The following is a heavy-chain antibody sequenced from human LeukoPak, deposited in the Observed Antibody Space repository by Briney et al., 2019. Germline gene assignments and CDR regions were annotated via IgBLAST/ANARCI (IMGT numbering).Heavy chain of an antibody. J-gene: IGHJ5*02. CDR3: ARVEKYTSSGPTDP. D-gene: IGHD6-13*01. CDR1: GGSISSGSYY. V-gene: IGHV4-39*07. Sequence: SETLSLTCTVPGGSISSGSYYWSWIRQPAGKGLEWTGSIYYSGSTYYNPSLKSRVTISVDTSKNQFSLKLSSVTAADTAVYYCARVEKYTSSGPTDPWGQGTLVTVSS. CDR2: IYYSGST.